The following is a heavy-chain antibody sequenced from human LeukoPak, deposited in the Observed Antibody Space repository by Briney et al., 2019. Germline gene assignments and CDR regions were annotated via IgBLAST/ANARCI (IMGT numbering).Heavy chain of an antibody. J-gene: IGHJ4*02. CDR2: INQDGSSI. D-gene: IGHD5-24*01. CDR1: GFTFTAYW. CDR3: ANLGPPGRDHYLES. Sequence: GGSLRLSCAASGFTFTAYWMGWVRQAPGKGPEWVANINQDGSSIYFVDSVKGRFTISRDNAKNSLYLQMNSLRDEDTAVYYCANLGPPGRDHYLESWGQGTLVTVSS. V-gene: IGHV3-7*01.